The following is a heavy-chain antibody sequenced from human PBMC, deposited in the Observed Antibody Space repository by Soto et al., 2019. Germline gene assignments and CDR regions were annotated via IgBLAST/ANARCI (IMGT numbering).Heavy chain of an antibody. D-gene: IGHD1-26*01. CDR3: TRDQGGSYDSWFDP. CDR2: ISSGGDYI. CDR1: FTFSMYS. J-gene: IGHJ5*02. Sequence: EVQVVESGGGLVQTGGSLRLSCSFTFSMYSMNWVRQAPGKGLEWVASISSGGDYIKYADSVKGRFTISRDNAKNSVSLQMNSLRVDDTSIYFCTRDQGGSYDSWFDPWGQGTLVTVSS. V-gene: IGHV3-21*01.